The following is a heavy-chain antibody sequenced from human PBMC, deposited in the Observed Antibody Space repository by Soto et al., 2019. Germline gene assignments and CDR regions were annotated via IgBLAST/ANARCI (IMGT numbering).Heavy chain of an antibody. CDR3: ASVRGAMTTVIAGWFDP. CDR2: ISSSSSTI. Sequence: GGSLRLSCAASGFTFSSYSMNWVRQAPGKGLEWVSYISSSSSTIYYADSVKGRFTIFRDNAKNSLYLQMNSLRAEDTAVYYCASVRGAMTTVIAGWFDPWGQGTLVTVSS. D-gene: IGHD4-4*01. CDR1: GFTFSSYS. V-gene: IGHV3-48*01. J-gene: IGHJ5*02.